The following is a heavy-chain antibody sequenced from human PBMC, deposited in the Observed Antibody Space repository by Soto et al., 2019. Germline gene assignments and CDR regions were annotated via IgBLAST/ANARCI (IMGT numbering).Heavy chain of an antibody. V-gene: IGHV3-53*01. CDR2: LYSGGTT. CDR1: GFDFIRKY. J-gene: IGHJ4*02. CDR3: ARGLYASGSFYFAF. D-gene: IGHD3-10*01. Sequence: EVQLVESGGGLIQPGGSLRLSCAASGFDFIRKYMIWVRQAPGKGLEWVSILYSGGTTYYADSVKGRFTISRDTSENTLYLQMNSLRAEDTAVYYCARGLYASGSFYFAFWGQGTLVTVSS.